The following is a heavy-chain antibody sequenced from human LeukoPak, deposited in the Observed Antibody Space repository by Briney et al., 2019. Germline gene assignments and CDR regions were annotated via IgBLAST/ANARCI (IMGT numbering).Heavy chain of an antibody. D-gene: IGHD3-10*01. Sequence: GRSLRLSCAASGFTFSSYAMHWVRQAPGKGLEWVAVISYDGINKYYADSVKGRFTISRDNSKNTLFLQMDSLRPEDTALYYCAKALGFYYGPGAFDIWGQGTMVTVSS. CDR2: ISYDGINK. J-gene: IGHJ3*02. V-gene: IGHV3-30-3*01. CDR1: GFTFSSYA. CDR3: AKALGFYYGPGAFDI.